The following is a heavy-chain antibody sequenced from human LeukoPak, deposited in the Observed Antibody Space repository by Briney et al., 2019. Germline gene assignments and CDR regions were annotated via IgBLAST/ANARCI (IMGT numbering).Heavy chain of an antibody. D-gene: IGHD3-10*01. CDR2: ISSSGSTI. V-gene: IGHV3-48*03. CDR3: ARELLWFGDRLSY. J-gene: IGHJ4*02. CDR1: GFTFSSYE. Sequence: GGSLRLSCAASGFTFSSYEMNWVRQAPGKGLEWVSYISSSGSTIYYADSVKGRFTISIDNAKNSLYLQMNSLRAEDTAVYYCARELLWFGDRLSYWGQGTLVTVSS.